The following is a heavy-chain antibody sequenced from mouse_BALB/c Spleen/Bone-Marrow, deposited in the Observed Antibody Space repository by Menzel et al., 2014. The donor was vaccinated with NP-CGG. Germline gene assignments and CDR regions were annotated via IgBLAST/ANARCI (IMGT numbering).Heavy chain of an antibody. V-gene: IGHV2-3*01. D-gene: IGHD3-1*01. CDR1: GFSLTSYG. CDR3: GKRGLPDWYFDV. CDR2: IWGDGST. Sequence: VQLQQSGPGLVAPSQSLSITCTVSGFSLTSYGVSWVRQPPGKGLEWLGVIWGDGSTNYHSALISRLSISKDNSKSQVWVKLNSRQTDDTATYYWGKRGLPDWYFDVWGGGTTGAVSA. J-gene: IGHJ1*01.